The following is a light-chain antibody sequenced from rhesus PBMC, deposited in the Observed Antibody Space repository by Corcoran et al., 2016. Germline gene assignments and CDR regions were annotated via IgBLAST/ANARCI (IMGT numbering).Light chain of an antibody. CDR3: QQFYSSPVT. CDR1: RSLLSTSNNKNY. CDR2: WAS. J-gene: IGKJ4*01. V-gene: IGKV4-1*01. Sequence: DVVMTQSPDSLSVSLGERVTINCKSSRSLLSTSNNKNYLAWYQQKPGQAPKLLIYWASTRESGVPDRFSGIGSGTAFSLTINDLQPDDVALYYCQQFYSSPVTFGGGTKVEIK.